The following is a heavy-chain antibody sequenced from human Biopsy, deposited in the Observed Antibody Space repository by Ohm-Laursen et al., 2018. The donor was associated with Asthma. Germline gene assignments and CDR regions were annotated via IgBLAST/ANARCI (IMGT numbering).Heavy chain of an antibody. V-gene: IGHV1-69*17. D-gene: IGHD6-19*01. CDR2: IIPIFGIA. CDR3: AREMRAGRGNAFDI. J-gene: IGHJ3*02. Sequence: ASSVKVSCKVSGGTFSSYAISWVRQAPGQGLEWMGGIIPIFGIANYAQKFQGRVTITADKSTSTAYMELSSLRSEDTAVYYCAREMRAGRGNAFDIWGQGTMVTVSS. CDR1: GGTFSSYA.